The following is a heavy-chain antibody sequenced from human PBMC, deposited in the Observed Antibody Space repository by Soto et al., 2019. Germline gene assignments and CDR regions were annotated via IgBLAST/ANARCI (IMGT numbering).Heavy chain of an antibody. CDR1: GFTVSSNY. J-gene: IGHJ4*02. Sequence: EVQLVESGGGLVQPGGSLRLSCAASGFTVSSNYMSWVRQAPGKGLEWVSVIYSGGSTYYADSVKGRFTISRHNSKNTLYLQMNSLRAEDTAVYYCARTRSYSSGWYYFDYWGQGTLVTVSS. V-gene: IGHV3-53*04. D-gene: IGHD6-19*01. CDR3: ARTRSYSSGWYYFDY. CDR2: IYSGGST.